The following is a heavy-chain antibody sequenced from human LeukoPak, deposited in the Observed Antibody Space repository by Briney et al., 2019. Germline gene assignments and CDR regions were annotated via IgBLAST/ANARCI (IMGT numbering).Heavy chain of an antibody. D-gene: IGHD4-17*01. V-gene: IGHV4-39*07. CDR3: ARDGTTVSPAV. Sequence: SETQSLTCNVSGGSISSNEYYWGWIRQPPGKGLEWIANMYYSGSTYYNPSLKSRVTISIDTSKNQLSLKLSSVTAADMAVYYCARDGTTVSPAVWGKGTTVTVSS. J-gene: IGHJ6*04. CDR2: MYYSGST. CDR1: GGSISSNEYY.